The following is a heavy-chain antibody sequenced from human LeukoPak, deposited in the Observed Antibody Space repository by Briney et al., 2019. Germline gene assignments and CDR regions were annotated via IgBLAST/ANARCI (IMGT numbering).Heavy chain of an antibody. V-gene: IGHV3-30*04. CDR1: GFPFSSYA. Sequence: GGSLDLSCPASGFPFSSYAMHWARQAPGKGLEWVAVISYDGSNKYYPDSVKGRFTISRDNSKNTLYLQINSLRAEDTAVYYCARDLGYSQALYYYYYMDVWGKGTTVTVSS. CDR2: ISYDGSNK. D-gene: IGHD5-18*01. J-gene: IGHJ6*03. CDR3: ARDLGYSQALYYYYYMDV.